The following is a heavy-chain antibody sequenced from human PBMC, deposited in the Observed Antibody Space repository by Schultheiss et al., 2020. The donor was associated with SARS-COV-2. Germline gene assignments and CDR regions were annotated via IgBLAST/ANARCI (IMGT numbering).Heavy chain of an antibody. CDR2: ISGSGGST. CDR3: AKDRGGIVVVVAASTYYFDY. Sequence: GGSLRLSCAASGFSFDRFAVHWVRQAPGKGLEWVSAISGSGGSTYYADSVKGRFTISRDNSKNTLYLQMNSLRAEDTAVYYCAKDRGGIVVVVAASTYYFDYWGQGTLVTVSS. V-gene: IGHV3-23*01. J-gene: IGHJ4*02. D-gene: IGHD2-15*01. CDR1: GFSFDRFA.